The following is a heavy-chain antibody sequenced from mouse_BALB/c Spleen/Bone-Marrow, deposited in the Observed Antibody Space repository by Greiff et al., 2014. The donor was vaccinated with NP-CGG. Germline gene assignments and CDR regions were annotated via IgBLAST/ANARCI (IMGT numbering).Heavy chain of an antibody. CDR2: ISSGGSYT. V-gene: IGHV5-6*01. Sequence: EVQGLESGGDLVKPGGSLKLSCAASGFTFSSYGMSWVRQIPDKRLEWVATISSGGSYTFYPDSVKGRFTISRDNAKNTLNLQMTSLKSEDTAMYYCARRRDYDYFDYWGQGTTLTVSS. CDR1: GFTFSSYG. CDR3: ARRRDYDYFDY. J-gene: IGHJ2*01. D-gene: IGHD2-4*01.